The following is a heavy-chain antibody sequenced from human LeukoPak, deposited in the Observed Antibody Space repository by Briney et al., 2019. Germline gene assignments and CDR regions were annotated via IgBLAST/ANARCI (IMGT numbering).Heavy chain of an antibody. V-gene: IGHV1-2*02. D-gene: IGHD3-10*01. J-gene: IGHJ4*02. CDR1: GYTFTGYY. CDR2: INPNSGGT. CDR3: ARVGVLGSGSYYFDY. Sequence: GASVKVSCKASGYTFTGYYMHWVRQAPGQGLEWMGWINPNSGGTNYAQKFQGRVTMTRDTSISTAYMELSRLRSDDTAVYYCARVGVLGSGSYYFDYWGQGTLVTVSS.